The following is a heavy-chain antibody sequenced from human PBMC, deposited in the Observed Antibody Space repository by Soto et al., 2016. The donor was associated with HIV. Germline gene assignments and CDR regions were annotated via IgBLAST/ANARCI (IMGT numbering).Heavy chain of an antibody. CDR2: IIPMFDTT. CDR1: GGTFNSYA. CDR3: ARPDSGYCNTISCRLDY. J-gene: IGHJ4*02. Sequence: QVQLVQSGTEVKKPGSSVKVSCTASGGTFNSYALSWVRQAPGQGLEWMGVIIPMFDTTNYAQNFQGRVTITADESTSTAYMELNSLRSEDTAVYYCARPDSGYCNTISCRLDYWGQGTLVTVSS. V-gene: IGHV1-69*13. D-gene: IGHD2-15*01.